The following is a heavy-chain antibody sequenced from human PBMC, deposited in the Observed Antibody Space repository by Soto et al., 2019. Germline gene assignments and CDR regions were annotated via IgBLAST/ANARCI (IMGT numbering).Heavy chain of an antibody. D-gene: IGHD5-18*01. CDR3: ARGRGDTAMAWYY. J-gene: IGHJ4*02. CDR2: IYHSGST. CDR1: GGSISSGDYS. V-gene: IGHV4-30-2*02. Sequence: SETLSLTCAVSGGSISSGDYSWSWIRQPPGKGLEWIGYIYHSGSTYYNPSLKSRVTISVDRSKNQFSLKLSSVTAADTAVYYCARGRGDTAMAWYYWGQGTLVTVSS.